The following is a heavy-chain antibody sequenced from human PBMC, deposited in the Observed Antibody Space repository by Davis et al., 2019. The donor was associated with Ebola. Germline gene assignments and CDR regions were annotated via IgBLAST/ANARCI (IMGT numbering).Heavy chain of an antibody. J-gene: IGHJ4*02. CDR1: EFTFSDHF. D-gene: IGHD6-6*01. CDR3: AREDRGSSFGY. Sequence: GESLKISCAASEFTFSDHFMIWIRQAPGKGLEWVSHISSGHTTTYYADSVKGRFTISRDDSKNTVYLQMNSLRAEDTAVYYCAREDRGSSFGYWGQGTLVTVSS. CDR2: ISSGHTTT. V-gene: IGHV3-11*01.